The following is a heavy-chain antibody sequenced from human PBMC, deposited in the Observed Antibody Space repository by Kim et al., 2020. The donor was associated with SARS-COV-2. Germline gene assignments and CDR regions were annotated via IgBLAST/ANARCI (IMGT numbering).Heavy chain of an antibody. D-gene: IGHD2-2*03. J-gene: IGHJ4*02. CDR3: MKGGWGWIWDH. V-gene: IGHV3-23*01. CDR2: IDGSDGTT. CDR1: GFTFTGYA. Sequence: GGSLRLSCTTSGFTFTGYAMSWVRQAPGKGLEWVSSIDGSDGTTYYVDSVKGWFTISRDNSKNTLYLQMSNLRADDTAVYYCMKGGWGWIWDHWGQGTL.